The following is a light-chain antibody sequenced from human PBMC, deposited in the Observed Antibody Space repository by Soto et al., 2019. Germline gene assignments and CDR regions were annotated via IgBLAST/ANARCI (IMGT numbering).Light chain of an antibody. J-gene: IGKJ4*01. V-gene: IGKV1-9*01. CDR2: CAS. Sequence: DIRLTQSPSFLSASVGDRLTITCRASQGISTYLAWYRQKPGKAPQCLIYCASTLHSGVPSRFSGSGSGTDFTLTISSLQPEDSATYYCQQLTNYPLTFGGGTRVEIK. CDR3: QQLTNYPLT. CDR1: QGISTY.